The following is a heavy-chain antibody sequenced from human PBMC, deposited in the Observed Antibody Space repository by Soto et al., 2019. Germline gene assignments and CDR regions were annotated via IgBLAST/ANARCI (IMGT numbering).Heavy chain of an antibody. D-gene: IGHD3-10*01. CDR3: ARVEVVYYYGGGSLGY. V-gene: IGHV1-18*04. Sequence: QVQLVQSGAEVKKPGASVKVSCKASGYTFTSYGISWVRQAPGQGLEWMGWISAYNGNTNYAQKLQGRVTMTTDTPPSTAYRELRSLRSDDTAVYYCARVEVVYYYGGGSLGYWGQGTLVTVSS. J-gene: IGHJ4*02. CDR1: GYTFTSYG. CDR2: ISAYNGNT.